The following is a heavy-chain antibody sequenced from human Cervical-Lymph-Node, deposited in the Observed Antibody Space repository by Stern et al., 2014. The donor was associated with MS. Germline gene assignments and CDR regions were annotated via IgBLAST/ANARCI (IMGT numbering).Heavy chain of an antibody. CDR1: GYTFTSYD. Sequence: VQLVESGAEVKKPGASVKVSCKASGYTFTSYDINWVRQATGQGLEWMGWMNPNSGKTGYAQKFQGRVTMTRNTSISTAYMELSSLRSEDTAVYYCAREYGGCSSTSCTKYYYYYYGMDVWGQGTTVTVSS. D-gene: IGHD2-2*01. CDR2: MNPNSGKT. V-gene: IGHV1-8*01. J-gene: IGHJ6*02. CDR3: AREYGGCSSTSCTKYYYYYYGMDV.